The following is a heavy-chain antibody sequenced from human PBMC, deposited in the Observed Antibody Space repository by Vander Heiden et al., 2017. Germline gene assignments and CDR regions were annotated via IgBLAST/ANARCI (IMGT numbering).Heavy chain of an antibody. D-gene: IGHD2-15*01. V-gene: IGHV3-23*01. CDR1: GCTFSSYA. CDR2: ISGSGGST. J-gene: IGHJ4*02. CDR3: AKAYCSGGTCYPDY. Sequence: EVQLLESGGGLVQPGGSLRLSCAASGCTFSSYAMSWVRQTPGKGLEWVSAISGSGGSTYYADSVKGRFTISRDNSKDTLYLQMNSLRAEDTAVYYCAKAYCSGGTCYPDYWGQGTLVTVSS.